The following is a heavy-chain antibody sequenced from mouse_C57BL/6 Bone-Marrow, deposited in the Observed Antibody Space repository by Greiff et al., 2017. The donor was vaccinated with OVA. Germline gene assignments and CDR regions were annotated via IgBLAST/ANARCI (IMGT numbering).Heavy chain of an antibody. CDR2: INPGSGGT. V-gene: IGHV1-54*01. Sequence: VQGVESGAELVRPGTSVKVSCKASGYAFTNYLIEWVKQRPGQGLEWIGVINPGSGGTNYNEKFKGKATLTADKSSSTAYMQLSSLTSEDSAVYFCARGLRFLPWFAYWGQGTLVTVSA. CDR3: ARGLRFLPWFAY. CDR1: GYAFTNYL. J-gene: IGHJ3*01.